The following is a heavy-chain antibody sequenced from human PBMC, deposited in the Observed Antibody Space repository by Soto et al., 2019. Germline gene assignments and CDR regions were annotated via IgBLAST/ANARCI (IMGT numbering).Heavy chain of an antibody. CDR1: GGTFSSYA. J-gene: IGHJ6*02. V-gene: IGHV1-69*12. CDR3: GREVNNYDSSGYYPPRMDV. D-gene: IGHD3-22*01. Sequence: QVQLVQSGAEVKKPGSSVKVSCKASGGTFSSYAISWVRQAPGQGLEWMGGIIPMFGTTNYAQKFQGRVTITAYESTSTAHMEVSSLRSEDTAVYYCGREVNNYDSSGYYPPRMDVWGQGTTVTVSS. CDR2: IIPMFGTT.